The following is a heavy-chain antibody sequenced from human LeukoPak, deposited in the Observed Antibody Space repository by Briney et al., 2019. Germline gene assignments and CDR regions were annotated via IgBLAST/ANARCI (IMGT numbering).Heavy chain of an antibody. J-gene: IGHJ4*02. V-gene: IGHV3-48*02. Sequence: GGSLSLSCAASGFTFRSYSMNWVRQAPGKGLEWVSFISGMSSTIYYADSVKGRFTISRDNAKNSVYLQMNSLRDEDTAVYYCARDSSGAYNPEPGYWGQGTLVTVSS. D-gene: IGHD1-1*01. CDR2: ISGMSSTI. CDR1: GFTFRSYS. CDR3: ARDSSGAYNPEPGY.